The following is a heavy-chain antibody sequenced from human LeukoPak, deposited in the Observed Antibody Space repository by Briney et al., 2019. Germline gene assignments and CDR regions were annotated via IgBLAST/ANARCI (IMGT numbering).Heavy chain of an antibody. D-gene: IGHD3-22*01. J-gene: IGHJ6*02. CDR3: ARDLEDYYDSSGQHYYYGMDV. V-gene: IGHV1-69*04. CDR2: IIPILGIA. CDR1: GGTFSSYA. Sequence: SVKLSCKASGGTFSSYAISWVRHAPGQGLGWMGRIIPILGIANYAQKFQGRVTITADKSTSTAYMELSSLRSEDTAVYYCARDLEDYYDSSGQHYYYGMDVWGQGTTVTVSS.